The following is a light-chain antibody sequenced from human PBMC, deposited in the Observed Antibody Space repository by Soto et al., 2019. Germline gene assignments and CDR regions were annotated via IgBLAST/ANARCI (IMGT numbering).Light chain of an antibody. CDR2: DVS. V-gene: IGLV2-11*01. CDR3: CSYAGSYRNV. Sequence: QSALTQPRSVSGSPGQSVTISCTGTSSDVGGYNHVSWYQQHPGKAPKLMIYDVSKRPSGVPDRFSGSKSGNTASLTISGLQAEDEADYYCCSYAGSYRNVFGTGTKLTVL. J-gene: IGLJ1*01. CDR1: SSDVGGYNH.